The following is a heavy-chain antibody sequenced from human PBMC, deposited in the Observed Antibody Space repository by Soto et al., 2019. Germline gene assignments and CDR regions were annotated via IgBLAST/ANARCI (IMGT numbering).Heavy chain of an antibody. D-gene: IGHD5-18*01. V-gene: IGHV1-69*12. CDR1: GGTFSTYA. J-gene: IGHJ4*02. CDR3: ASGIQLWLRRINNGYSG. Sequence: QVQLVQSGAELKKPGSWVKVSCKAPGGTFSTYAISWAQKAPGQGLEWMGGIIPMFGTANNAQRFPDRVTITADESTNTVYMELSSLRSEDTAVYFCASGIQLWLRRINNGYSGWGQGTLVTVSS. CDR2: IIPMFGTA.